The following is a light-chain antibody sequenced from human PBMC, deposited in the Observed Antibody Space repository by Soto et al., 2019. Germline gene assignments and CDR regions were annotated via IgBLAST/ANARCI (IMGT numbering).Light chain of an antibody. CDR2: GAS. V-gene: IGKV3-20*01. Sequence: EIVLTQSPGTLSLSPGERATLPCRASQSVSSTYIAWYQQNPGRAPRLLIYGASSRATGIPDRFSGSGSGTDFTLTISRLEPEDFAVYFCQQYGRSPPFTFGQGTKVEIK. CDR1: QSVSSTY. CDR3: QQYGRSPPFT. J-gene: IGKJ2*01.